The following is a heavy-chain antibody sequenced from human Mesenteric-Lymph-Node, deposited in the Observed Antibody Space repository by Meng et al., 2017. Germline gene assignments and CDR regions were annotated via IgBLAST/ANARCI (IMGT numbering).Heavy chain of an antibody. CDR3: ARDLRYSGVHDF. CDR2: INWSGSGT. J-gene: IGHJ4*02. CDR1: GFTFNENG. V-gene: IGHV3-20*04. D-gene: IGHD5-12*01. Sequence: GESLKISCAASGFTFNENGMSWVRQAPGKGLEWVSGINWSGSGTGYADSVRGRFTISRDNGNNSLYLQMSSLSAEDTAIYFCARDLRYSGVHDFWGQGTLVTVSS.